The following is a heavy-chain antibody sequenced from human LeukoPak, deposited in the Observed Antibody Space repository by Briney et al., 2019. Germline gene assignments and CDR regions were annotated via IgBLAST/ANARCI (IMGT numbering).Heavy chain of an antibody. V-gene: IGHV3-7*01. CDR2: IKQDGSEK. CDR1: GFSFNNHR. J-gene: IGHJ5*02. Sequence: GGSLRLSCVASGFSFNNHRMTWVRQAPGKGLEWVANIKQDGSEKQYVDSVKGRFTISRDNAKNSLYLQMNSLRAEDTAVYYCAREAGDSSGWYNWFDPWGQGTLVTVSS. CDR3: AREAGDSSGWYNWFDP. D-gene: IGHD6-19*01.